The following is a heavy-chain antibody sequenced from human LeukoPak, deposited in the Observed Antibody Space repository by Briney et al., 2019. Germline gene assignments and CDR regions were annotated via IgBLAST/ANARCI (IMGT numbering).Heavy chain of an antibody. CDR1: GGSISSYY. CDR2: IYYSGST. V-gene: IGHV4-59*01. CDR3: ASRVDSSGYSYYYYYMDV. J-gene: IGHJ6*03. D-gene: IGHD3-22*01. Sequence: SETLSLTCTVSGGSISSYYWSWIRQPPGKGLEWIGYIYYSGSTNYNPSLKSRVTISVDTSKNQFSLKLSSVTAADTAVYYCASRVDSSGYSYYYYYMDVWGKGTTATVSS.